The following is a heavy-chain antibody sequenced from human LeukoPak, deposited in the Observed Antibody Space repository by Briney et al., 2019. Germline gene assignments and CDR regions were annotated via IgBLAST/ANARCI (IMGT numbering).Heavy chain of an antibody. D-gene: IGHD3-10*01. CDR3: AKGVGGSANYYYMDV. V-gene: IGHV3-30*02. Sequence: GGSLRLSCAASGFAFSRHGIHWVRQAPGKGLEWVAFIPYDGRNKFYTDSVKGRFTISRDNSKNTLYLQMNSLRAEDTAVYYCAKGVGGSANYYYMDVWGKGTTVTVSS. J-gene: IGHJ6*03. CDR2: IPYDGRNK. CDR1: GFAFSRHG.